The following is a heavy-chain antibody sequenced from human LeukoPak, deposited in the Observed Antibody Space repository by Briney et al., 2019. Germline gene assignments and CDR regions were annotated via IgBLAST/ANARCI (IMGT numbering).Heavy chain of an antibody. D-gene: IGHD3-10*01. CDR1: GFTFSSYS. Sequence: GGSLRLSCAASGFTFSSYSMNWVRQAPGKGLEWVSSISSSSSTIYYADSVKGRFTISRDNAKNSLYLQMNSLRAEDTAVYYCARDLSSHGGLWFGELRSDFDYWGQGTLVTVSS. V-gene: IGHV3-48*01. J-gene: IGHJ4*02. CDR2: ISSSSSTI. CDR3: ARDLSSHGGLWFGELRSDFDY.